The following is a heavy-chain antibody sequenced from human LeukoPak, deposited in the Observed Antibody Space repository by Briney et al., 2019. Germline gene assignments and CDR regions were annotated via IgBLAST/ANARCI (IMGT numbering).Heavy chain of an antibody. Sequence: SETLSLTCAVYGGSFSGYYWSWIRQPPGKGLEWIGEINHSGSTNYNPSLKSRVTISVDTSKNQFSPKLSSVTAADTAVYYCARGPKTYYDFWSGTYYYYYYMDVWGKGTTVTVSS. J-gene: IGHJ6*03. D-gene: IGHD3-3*01. CDR1: GGSFSGYY. V-gene: IGHV4-34*01. CDR2: INHSGST. CDR3: ARGPKTYYDFWSGTYYYYYYMDV.